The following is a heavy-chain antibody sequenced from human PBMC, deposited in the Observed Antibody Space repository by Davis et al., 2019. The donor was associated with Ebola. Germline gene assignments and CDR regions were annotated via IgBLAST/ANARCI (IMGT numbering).Heavy chain of an antibody. J-gene: IGHJ4*02. D-gene: IGHD3-3*01. CDR2: IYYSGST. CDR3: ARLFWSGYRIDY. CDR1: GGSISSSSYY. Sequence: PSETLSLTCTVSGGSISSSSYYWGWIRQPPGKGLEWIGSIYYSGSTYYNPSLKSRVTISVDTSKNQFSLKLSSVTAADTAVYYCARLFWSGYRIDYWGQGTLVTVSS. V-gene: IGHV4-39*01.